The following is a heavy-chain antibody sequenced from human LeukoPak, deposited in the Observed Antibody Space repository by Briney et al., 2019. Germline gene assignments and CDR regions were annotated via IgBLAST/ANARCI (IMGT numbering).Heavy chain of an antibody. J-gene: IGHJ5*02. Sequence: PVKVSCXASGGTFSSYAISWVRQAPGQGLEWMGGIIPIFGTANYAQKFQGRVTITADESTSTAYMELSSLRSEDTAVYYCARGFGSYGSGSGLVGAWGQGTLVTVSS. CDR2: IIPIFGTA. D-gene: IGHD3-10*01. CDR1: GGTFSSYA. CDR3: ARGFGSYGSGSGLVGA. V-gene: IGHV1-69*13.